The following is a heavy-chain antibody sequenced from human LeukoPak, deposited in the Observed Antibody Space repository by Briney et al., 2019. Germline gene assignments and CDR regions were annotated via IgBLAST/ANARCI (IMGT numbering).Heavy chain of an antibody. Sequence: SETLSLTCTVSGGSISSGGYYWSWIRQHPGKGLEWIGYIYYSGSTYYNPSLKSRVTISVDTSKNQFSLKLSSVTAADTAVYYCARQTMVRGVDDAFDIWGQGTMVTVSS. CDR3: ARQTMVRGVDDAFDI. CDR1: GGSISSGGYY. V-gene: IGHV4-31*03. CDR2: IYYSGST. D-gene: IGHD3-10*01. J-gene: IGHJ3*02.